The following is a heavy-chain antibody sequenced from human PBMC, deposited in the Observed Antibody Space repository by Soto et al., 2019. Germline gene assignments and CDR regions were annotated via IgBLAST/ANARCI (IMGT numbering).Heavy chain of an antibody. D-gene: IGHD6-13*01. J-gene: IGHJ4*02. Sequence: PGGSLRLSCAASGFTFSAYAMDWVRQAPGKGLEWLAFISSDGSNEYYADSVKGRFTVSRDNSKNTLYLQMSSLRAEDTAVYYWARVHSSSYYYFDYWGQGTRVSGAS. CDR1: GFTFSAYA. CDR3: ARVHSSSYYYFDY. V-gene: IGHV3-30*03. CDR2: ISSDGSNE.